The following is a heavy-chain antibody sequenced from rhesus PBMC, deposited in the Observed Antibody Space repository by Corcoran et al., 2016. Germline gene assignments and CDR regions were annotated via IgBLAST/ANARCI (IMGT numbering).Heavy chain of an antibody. CDR2: IYGSGGST. D-gene: IGHD5-30*01. V-gene: IGHV4-160*01. J-gene: IGHJ4*01. Sequence: QLQESGPGLVKTSETLSLTCAFSGGSISINYCGWLRQAPGKGLGWIGRIYGSGGSTDYNPSLKSRVTISIDTSKNQFSLKLSSVTAADTAVYYCARYQIGGYSGYRYYFDYWGQGVLVTVSS. CDR3: ARYQIGGYSGYRYYFDY. CDR1: GGSISINY.